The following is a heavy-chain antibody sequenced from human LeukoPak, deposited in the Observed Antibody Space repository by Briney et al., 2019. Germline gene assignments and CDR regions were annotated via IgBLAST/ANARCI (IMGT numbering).Heavy chain of an antibody. D-gene: IGHD3-22*01. CDR3: AKDPYYYDSSGYYSEILFDY. V-gene: IGHV3-23*01. Sequence: GGSLRLSCAASGFTFSSYAMSWVRQAPGKGLEWVSAISGSGGSTYYADSVKGRFTISRDNSKNTLYLQMNSLRAEDTAVYYCAKDPYYYDSSGYYSEILFDYWGQGTLVTVSS. CDR1: GFTFSSYA. J-gene: IGHJ4*02. CDR2: ISGSGGST.